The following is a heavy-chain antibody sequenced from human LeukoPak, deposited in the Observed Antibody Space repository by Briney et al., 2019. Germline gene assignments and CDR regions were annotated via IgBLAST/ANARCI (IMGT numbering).Heavy chain of an antibody. J-gene: IGHJ5*02. CDR3: ARCGDWFDP. V-gene: IGHV4-59*01. Sequence: LRLSCAASGFTFSDYYMSWIRQPPGKGLEWIGYIYYRGSTNYNPSLKSRVTISIDTSKNQFSLKLSSVTAADTAVYYCARCGDWFDPWGQGTLVTVSS. CDR2: IYYRGST. CDR1: GFTFSDYY. D-gene: IGHD3-10*01.